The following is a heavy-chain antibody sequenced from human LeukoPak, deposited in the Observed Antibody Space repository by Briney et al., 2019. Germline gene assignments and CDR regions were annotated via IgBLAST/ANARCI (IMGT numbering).Heavy chain of an antibody. V-gene: IGHV3-30-3*01. J-gene: IGHJ4*02. CDR2: ISYDGSNK. D-gene: IGHD1-14*01. CDR3: ARETREPCFDY. Sequence: GGSLRLSCAASGFTFSSYAMHWVRQAPGKGLEWVAVISYDGSNKYYADSVKGRFTISRDNSKNTLYLQMNSLRAEDTAVYYCARETREPCFDYWGQGTLVTVFS. CDR1: GFTFSSYA.